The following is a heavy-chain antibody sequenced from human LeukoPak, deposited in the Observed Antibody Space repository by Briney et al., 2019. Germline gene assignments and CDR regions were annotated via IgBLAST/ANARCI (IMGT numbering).Heavy chain of an antibody. CDR3: ARSVVVAGFVSDYYYYGMDV. V-gene: IGHV4-59*08. CDR2: IYYSGSP. CDR1: DGSISSYY. Sequence: KPSETLSFTCTVPDGSISSYYWSWIRQPPGKGLEWIGYIYYSGSPRYNPSLKSRVAISIHTSKKQFSLKLSSVTAADTAVYYCARSVVVAGFVSDYYYYGMDVWGQGTTVTVSS. J-gene: IGHJ6*02. D-gene: IGHD6-19*01.